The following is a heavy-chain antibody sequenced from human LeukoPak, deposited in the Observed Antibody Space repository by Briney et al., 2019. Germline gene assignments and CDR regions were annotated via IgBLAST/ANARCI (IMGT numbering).Heavy chain of an antibody. CDR1: GGSISSYY. Sequence: PSETLSLTCTVSGGSISSYYWSWIRQPPGKGLEWIGYIYYSGSTNYNPSLKSRVTISVDTSKNQFSLKLSSVTAADTAVYYCARQDRGLWFGELSWYYGMDVWGQGTTVTVSS. V-gene: IGHV4-59*08. CDR2: IYYSGST. D-gene: IGHD3-10*01. CDR3: ARQDRGLWFGELSWYYGMDV. J-gene: IGHJ6*02.